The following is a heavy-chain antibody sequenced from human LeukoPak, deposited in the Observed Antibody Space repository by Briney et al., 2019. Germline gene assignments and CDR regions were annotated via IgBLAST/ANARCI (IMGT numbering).Heavy chain of an antibody. CDR2: IKQDGSEK. CDR3: ARVSVVVVAASDYFDY. J-gene: IGHJ4*02. V-gene: IGHV3-7*01. CDR1: GFTFSSYW. D-gene: IGHD2-15*01. Sequence: GGSLRLSCAASGFTFSSYWMSWVRQAPGKGLEWVANIKQDGSEKYYVDSVKGRFTISRDNAKNSLYLQMNSLRAEDTAVNYCARVSVVVVAASDYFDYWGQGTLVTVSS.